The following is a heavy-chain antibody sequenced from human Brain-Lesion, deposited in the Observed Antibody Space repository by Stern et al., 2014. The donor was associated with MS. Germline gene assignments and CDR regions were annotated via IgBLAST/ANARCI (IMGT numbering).Heavy chain of an antibody. D-gene: IGHD5-18*01. V-gene: IGHV4-39*01. CDR2: GYYGGNS. J-gene: IGHJ4*02. CDR3: ARHQLGYGYAYLRY. Sequence: QLQLQESGPGLVKPSDTLSLTCSVSGDSLSSSTFYWGWIRQPPGKGPEWIGGGYYGGNSFYPPSLKGRVPISIDTSKSQFSLSLTSGTAADTAVYYCARHQLGYGYAYLRYWGQGTLVTVSS. CDR1: GDSLSSSTFY.